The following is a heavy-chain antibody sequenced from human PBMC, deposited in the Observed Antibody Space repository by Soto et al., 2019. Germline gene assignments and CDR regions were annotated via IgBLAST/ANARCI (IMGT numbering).Heavy chain of an antibody. CDR3: ARVLDVTTLAY. D-gene: IGHD4-17*01. CDR2: IYPGDSDT. V-gene: IGHV5-51*01. CDR1: GYTFTNYW. J-gene: IGHJ4*02. Sequence: GESLNVSCKTSGYTFTNYWIGWVRQMPGKGLEWIGFIYPGDSDTRYSPSFQGQVTISADRSISTAYLQWHSLKASDPAMYYCARVLDVTTLAYWGQGILVTVSS.